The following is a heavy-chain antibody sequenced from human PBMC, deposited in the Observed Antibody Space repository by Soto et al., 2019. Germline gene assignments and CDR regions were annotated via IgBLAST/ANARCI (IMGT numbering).Heavy chain of an antibody. CDR3: ATYRISSGWSRLFDY. CDR1: GFTFSSYW. J-gene: IGHJ4*02. D-gene: IGHD6-13*01. V-gene: IGHV3-7*05. Sequence: EVQLVESGGGLVQPGGSLRLSCTASGFTFSSYWMTWVRQAPGKGLEWVATIKQDGSEKYYVDSVKGRFTISRDNAKNSLFLQMNSLRAEDTAVYYCATYRISSGWSRLFDYWGQGTLVTVSS. CDR2: IKQDGSEK.